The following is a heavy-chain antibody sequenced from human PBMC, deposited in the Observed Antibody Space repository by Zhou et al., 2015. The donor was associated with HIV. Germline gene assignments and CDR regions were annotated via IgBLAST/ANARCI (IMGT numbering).Heavy chain of an antibody. Sequence: QVQLVQSGAEVKKPGSSVKVSCKASGGTFSSYAISWVRQAPGQGLEWMGGIIPIFGTANYAQKFQGRVTITADESTSTAYMELSRLRSDDTAVYYCARAYYYDSSEGSAFDIWGQGTMVTVSS. CDR2: IIPIFGTA. D-gene: IGHD3-22*01. CDR1: GGTFSSYA. CDR3: ARAYYYDSSEGSAFDI. J-gene: IGHJ3*02. V-gene: IGHV1-69*01.